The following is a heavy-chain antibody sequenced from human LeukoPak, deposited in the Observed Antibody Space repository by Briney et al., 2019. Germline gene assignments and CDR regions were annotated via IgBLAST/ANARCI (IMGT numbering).Heavy chain of an antibody. J-gene: IGHJ4*02. D-gene: IGHD3-16*01. V-gene: IGHV1-18*01. CDR1: GYTFTSYG. CDR2: ISGNHGDT. CDR3: ARVNRRPAVRSGVWEDC. Sequence: ASVKVSCKASGYTFTSYGIAWVRHAPGQGLERMGWISGNHGDTKYAQKFQGRVTMTTDSSTGTAYMELGSLRSDDTAVYYCARVNRRPAVRSGVWEDCWGQGTLVTVSS.